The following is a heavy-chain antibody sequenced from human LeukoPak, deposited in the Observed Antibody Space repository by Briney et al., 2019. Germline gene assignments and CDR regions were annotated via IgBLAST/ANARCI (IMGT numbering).Heavy chain of an antibody. D-gene: IGHD1-26*01. CDR2: INPNSGGT. CDR1: GYTFTGQY. J-gene: IGHJ4*02. V-gene: IGHV1-2*02. Sequence: ASVKVSCKASGYTFTGQYMHWVRQAPGQGLEWMGWINPNSGGTNYAQNFQGRVTMTRDTSISTAYMELSRLISDDTAVYYCARDAGTYPGRYYFDYWSQGTLVTVSS. CDR3: ARDAGTYPGRYYFDY.